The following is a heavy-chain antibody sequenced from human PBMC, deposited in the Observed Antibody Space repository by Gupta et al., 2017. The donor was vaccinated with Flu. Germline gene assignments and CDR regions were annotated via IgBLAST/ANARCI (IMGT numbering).Heavy chain of an antibody. Sequence: GFTFSSYDMHWFRQATGKGLEWVSAIGTAGDTYYPGSVKGRFTISRENAKNSLYLQMNSLRAGDTAVYYCARGGIVGAAAFYYFDYWGQGTLVTVSS. J-gene: IGHJ4*02. CDR2: IGTAGDT. CDR3: ARGGIVGAAAFYYFDY. V-gene: IGHV3-13*01. CDR1: GFTFSSYD. D-gene: IGHD1-26*01.